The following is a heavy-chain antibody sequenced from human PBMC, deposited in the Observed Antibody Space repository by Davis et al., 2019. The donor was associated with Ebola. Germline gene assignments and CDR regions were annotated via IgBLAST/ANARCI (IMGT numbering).Heavy chain of an antibody. CDR1: GFTFSNAW. V-gene: IGHV3-15*07. CDR2: IKSKTDGGTT. Sequence: GGSLRLSCAASGFTFSNAWMNWVRQAPGKGLEWVGRIKSKTDGGTTDYAAPVKGRFTISRDDSKNTLYLQMNSLKTEDTAVYYCQGGNQLLYRYYGMDVWGQGTTVTVSS. J-gene: IGHJ6*02. D-gene: IGHD2-2*02. CDR3: QGGNQLLYRYYGMDV.